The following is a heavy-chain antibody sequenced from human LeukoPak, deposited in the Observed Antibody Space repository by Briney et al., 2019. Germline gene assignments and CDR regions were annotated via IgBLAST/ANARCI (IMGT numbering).Heavy chain of an antibody. CDR2: ISSGGSYI. Sequence: GGSLRLSCAASGFSFSLHSMNWVRQAPGKGLEGVSSISSGGSYIYYADSVKGRFTISRDTAKNSLFLQMDSLRAEDTAVYYCARGGSGIAAADWFDLWGQGTLVTVSS. V-gene: IGHV3-21*06. D-gene: IGHD6-13*01. CDR3: ARGGSGIAAADWFDL. J-gene: IGHJ5*02. CDR1: GFSFSLHS.